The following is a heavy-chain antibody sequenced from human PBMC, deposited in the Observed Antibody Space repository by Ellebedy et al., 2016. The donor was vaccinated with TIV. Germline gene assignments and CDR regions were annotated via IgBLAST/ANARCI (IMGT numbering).Heavy chain of an antibody. Sequence: SETLSLTXAVYGGSFSGYYWSWIRQPPGKGLEWIGEINHSGSTNYNPSLKSRVTISLDTSKNQFSLKLTSVTAADTAVYYCARAHYTTRRQHFGQLVPRLLYYMDVWGKGTTVTVSS. CDR1: GGSFSGYY. D-gene: IGHD6-13*01. J-gene: IGHJ6*03. V-gene: IGHV4-34*01. CDR2: INHSGST. CDR3: ARAHYTTRRQHFGQLVPRLLYYMDV.